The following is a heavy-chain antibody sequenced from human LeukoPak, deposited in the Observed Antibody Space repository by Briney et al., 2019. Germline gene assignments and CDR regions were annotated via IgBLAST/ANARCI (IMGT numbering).Heavy chain of an antibody. CDR1: GFTFSSYS. D-gene: IGHD4/OR15-4a*01. Sequence: QPGGSLRLSCAASGFTFSSYSLNWVRQAPGKGLEWVSYISSSSTIYYADSVKGRFTISRDKNSLYLQMNSLRDEDTAVYYCARGMTMEGDGMDVWGQGTTVTVSS. CDR2: ISSSSTI. V-gene: IGHV3-48*02. J-gene: IGHJ6*02. CDR3: ARGMTMEGDGMDV.